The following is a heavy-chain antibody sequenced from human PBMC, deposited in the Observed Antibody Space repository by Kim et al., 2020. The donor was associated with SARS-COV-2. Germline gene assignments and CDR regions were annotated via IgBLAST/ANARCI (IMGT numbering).Heavy chain of an antibody. CDR1: GYTFTSYG. V-gene: IGHV1-18*01. CDR2: ISAYNGNT. D-gene: IGHD1-26*01. J-gene: IGHJ3*02. Sequence: ASVKVSCKASGYTFTSYGISWVRQAPGQGLEWMGWISAYNGNTNYAQKLQGRVTMTTDTSTSTAYMELRSLRSDDTAVYYCAREAFPGSTLVNDAFDIWGQGTMVTVSS. CDR3: AREAFPGSTLVNDAFDI.